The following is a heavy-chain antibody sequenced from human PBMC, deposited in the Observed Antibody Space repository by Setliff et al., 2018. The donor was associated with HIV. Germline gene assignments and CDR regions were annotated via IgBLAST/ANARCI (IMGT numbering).Heavy chain of an antibody. Sequence: ASVKVSCKASGYTFTSYAVHWVRQAPGQRLEWMGWINAGNGNTKYSQKSQGRVTITRDTSASTAYMELSSLRSEDTAVYYCARDYAAARAVDYWGQGTLVTVSS. CDR2: INAGNGNT. V-gene: IGHV1-3*01. CDR3: ARDYAAARAVDY. D-gene: IGHD6-6*01. CDR1: GYTFTSYA. J-gene: IGHJ4*02.